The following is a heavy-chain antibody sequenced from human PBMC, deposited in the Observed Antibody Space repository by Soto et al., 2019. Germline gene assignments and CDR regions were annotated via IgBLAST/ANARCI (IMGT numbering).Heavy chain of an antibody. CDR3: TRARIVGAPDLPYFDY. Sequence: AGGSLRLSCTASGFTFGDYAMSWFRQAPGKGLEWVGFIRSKAYGGTTEYAASVKGRFTISRDDSKSIAYLQMNSLKTEDTAVYYCTRARIVGAPDLPYFDYWGQGTLVTVSS. D-gene: IGHD1-26*01. CDR1: GFTFGDYA. V-gene: IGHV3-49*03. J-gene: IGHJ4*02. CDR2: IRSKAYGGTT.